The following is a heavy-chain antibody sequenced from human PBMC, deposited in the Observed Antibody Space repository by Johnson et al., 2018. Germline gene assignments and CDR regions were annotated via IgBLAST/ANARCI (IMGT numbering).Heavy chain of an antibody. J-gene: IGHJ4*02. CDR2: ISYDGSEK. V-gene: IGHV3-30*03. D-gene: IGHD1-26*01. CDR1: GFTFSIYG. Sequence: QVQLVQSGGGVVQPGRSLRLSCAASGFTFSIYGMHWVRQAPGKGLEWVTMISYDGSEKYYLDSVKGRFIISRDNAKNSRYLQMNTPRAEDTAVYYCVRVKTVTWDLLEGLDYWGQGTLVTVSS. CDR3: VRVKTVTWDLLEGLDY.